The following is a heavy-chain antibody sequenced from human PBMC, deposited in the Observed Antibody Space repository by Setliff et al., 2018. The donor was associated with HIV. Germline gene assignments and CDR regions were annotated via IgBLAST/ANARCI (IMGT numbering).Heavy chain of an antibody. CDR2: ISPNFGHT. D-gene: IGHD3-16*01. Sequence: ASVKVSCKASGYTFTTYGMSWVRQAPGHGLEWMGWISPNFGHTKYAQKFQGRVTMTEDTSTDTAYMELSSLRSEDTAVYYCATVGPTIWGAFDIWGQGTMVTVSS. V-gene: IGHV1-18*01. CDR3: ATVGPTIWGAFDI. CDR1: GYTFTTYG. J-gene: IGHJ3*02.